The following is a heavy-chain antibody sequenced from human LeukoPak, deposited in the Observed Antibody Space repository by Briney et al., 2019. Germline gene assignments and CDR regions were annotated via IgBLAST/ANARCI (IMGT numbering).Heavy chain of an antibody. D-gene: IGHD3-10*01. V-gene: IGHV3-9*01. CDR2: ISWKSDRI. CDR1: GFTFDDYA. CDR3: ARDYMVRGVTTSHNWFDP. Sequence: GGSLRLSCAASGFTFDDYAMPWVRQAPGKGLEWVSGISWKSDRIGYADSVKGRFTISRDNAKNSLYLQMNSLRAEDTAVYYCARDYMVRGVTTSHNWFDPWGQGTLVTVSS. J-gene: IGHJ5*02.